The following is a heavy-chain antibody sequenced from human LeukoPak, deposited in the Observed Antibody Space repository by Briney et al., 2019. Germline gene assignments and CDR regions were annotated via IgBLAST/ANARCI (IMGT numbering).Heavy chain of an antibody. D-gene: IGHD5-18*01. CDR2: IYYSGST. V-gene: IGHV4-39*02. Sequence: PSETLSLTCTVSGGSISSSSYYWGWIRQPPGKGLEWIGSIYYSGSTYYNPSLKSRVTISVDTSKNQFSLKLSSVTAADTAVYYCARDRNTAMSHDTTYYYGMDVWGQGTTVTVSS. CDR3: ARDRNTAMSHDTTYYYGMDV. J-gene: IGHJ6*02. CDR1: GGSISSSSYY.